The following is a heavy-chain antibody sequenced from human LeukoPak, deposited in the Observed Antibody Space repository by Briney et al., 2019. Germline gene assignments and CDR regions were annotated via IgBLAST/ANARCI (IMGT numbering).Heavy chain of an antibody. CDR2: MGTGDDT. V-gene: IGHV3-13*01. Sequence: GGSLRLSCAASGFTLRNYDMHWVRQPTGKGLEWVSAMGTGDDTYYSGSVKGRFTTVRENAKNTVYLQMNSLRAGDTAVYYCTRGSYYYGSGWGQGTLVTVSS. CDR3: TRGSYYYGSG. J-gene: IGHJ4*02. D-gene: IGHD3-10*01. CDR1: GFTLRNYD.